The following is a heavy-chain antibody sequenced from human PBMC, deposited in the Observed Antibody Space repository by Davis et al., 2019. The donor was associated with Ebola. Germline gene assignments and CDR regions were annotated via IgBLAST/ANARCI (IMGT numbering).Heavy chain of an antibody. CDR3: AREAYYYDSSGYYSYFDY. J-gene: IGHJ4*02. D-gene: IGHD3-22*01. Sequence: GGSLRLSCAASGFTFSSYEMNWVRQAPGKGLEWVSYISSSGSTIYYADSVKGRFTISRDNAKNSLYLQMNSLRAEDTAVYYCAREAYYYDSSGYYSYFDYWGQGTLVTVSS. CDR1: GFTFSSYE. V-gene: IGHV3-48*03. CDR2: ISSSGSTI.